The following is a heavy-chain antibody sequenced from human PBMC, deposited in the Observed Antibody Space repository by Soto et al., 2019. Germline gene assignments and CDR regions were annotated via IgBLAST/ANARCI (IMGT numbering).Heavy chain of an antibody. CDR3: ARDPDLIEAAGNYFDY. CDR1: GFTLNTYS. V-gene: IGHV3-30*10. Sequence: QVQLVESGGGGVQPGKSLGLSCSVSGFTLNTYSMHWVRQAPGKGLEWVAVVSFDGVNKHYRDSVKGRFTISRDIAKNMLYLQMTSLRLEDTALYYCARDPDLIEAAGNYFDYWGQGTLVTVSS. J-gene: IGHJ4*02. CDR2: VSFDGVNK. D-gene: IGHD6-13*01.